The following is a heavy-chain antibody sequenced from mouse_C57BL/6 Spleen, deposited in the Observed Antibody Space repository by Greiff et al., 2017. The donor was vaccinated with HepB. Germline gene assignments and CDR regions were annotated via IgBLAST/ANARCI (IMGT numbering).Heavy chain of an antibody. CDR2: INPNNGGT. CDR3: ARRESSLNSNYNWYFDV. CDR1: GYTFTDYN. D-gene: IGHD2-5*01. Sequence: EVQLQQSGPELVKPGASVKIPCKASGYTFTDYNMDWVKQSHGKSLEWIGDINPNNGGTIYNQKFKGKATLTVDKSSSTAYMELRSLTSDDTAVYYFARRESSLNSNYNWYFDVWGPGTTVTVSS. V-gene: IGHV1-18*01. J-gene: IGHJ1*01.